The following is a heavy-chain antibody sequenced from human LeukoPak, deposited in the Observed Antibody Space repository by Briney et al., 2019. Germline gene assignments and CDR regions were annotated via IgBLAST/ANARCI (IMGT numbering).Heavy chain of an antibody. V-gene: IGHV3-48*02. CDR1: GFTFSSYS. Sequence: GGSLRLSCAASGFTFSSYSMNWVREAPGKGLERFSHISSGSGTTIYYVDSVKGRFTISRDNAKNSVYLQMNSLRDEDTAVYYCARFGATAIDYWGQGTLVTVSS. D-gene: IGHD3-16*01. CDR3: ARFGATAIDY. J-gene: IGHJ4*02. CDR2: ISSGSGTTI.